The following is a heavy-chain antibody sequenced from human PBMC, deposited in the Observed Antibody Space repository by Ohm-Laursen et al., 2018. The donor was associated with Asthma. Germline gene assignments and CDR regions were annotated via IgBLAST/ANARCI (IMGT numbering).Heavy chain of an antibody. Sequence: SLRLSCSASGFTFDDYGMSWVRQTPGKGLEWVSGINWNGGGTGYADSVKGRFTISRDNAKNSLYLQMNSLRAEDTAVYYCARDAGYYYDSSGYSYWGQGTLVTVSS. J-gene: IGHJ4*02. CDR3: ARDAGYYYDSSGYSY. D-gene: IGHD3-22*01. CDR1: GFTFDDYG. CDR2: INWNGGGT. V-gene: IGHV3-20*04.